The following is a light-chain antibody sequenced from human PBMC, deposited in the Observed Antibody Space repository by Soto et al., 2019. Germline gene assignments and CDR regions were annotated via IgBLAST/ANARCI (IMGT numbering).Light chain of an antibody. Sequence: QSALTQPASVSGSPGQSITISCTGTSSDVGGYNYVSWYQQHPGKAPKLMIYEVSNRPSGVSNRFSASESGNTASLTISGLQAGDEADYYCCSYVGDTTLVFGGGTQLTVL. V-gene: IGLV2-14*01. CDR2: EVS. J-gene: IGLJ2*01. CDR1: SSDVGGYNY. CDR3: CSYVGDTTLV.